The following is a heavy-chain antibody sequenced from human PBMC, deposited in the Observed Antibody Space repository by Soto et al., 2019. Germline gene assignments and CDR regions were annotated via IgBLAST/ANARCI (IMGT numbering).Heavy chain of an antibody. CDR3: ASLYCSGDTCFYRPPYY. Sequence: QVQLVESEGGVVQPGRSLRLSCAASGFTFSSYAMHWVRQAPGKGLEWVAVISYDGSSKYYADSVKGRFTISRDNSKNTLNLQMNSLSAEDTAVYYCASLYCSGDTCFYRPPYYWGQGTLVTVSS. J-gene: IGHJ4*02. V-gene: IGHV3-30-3*01. D-gene: IGHD2-15*01. CDR2: ISYDGSSK. CDR1: GFTFSSYA.